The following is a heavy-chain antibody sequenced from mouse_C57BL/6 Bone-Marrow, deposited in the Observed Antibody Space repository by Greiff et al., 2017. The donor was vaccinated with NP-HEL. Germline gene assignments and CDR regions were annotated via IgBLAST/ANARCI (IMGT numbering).Heavy chain of an antibody. Sequence: QVQLQQSGAELARPGASVKLSCKASGYTFTSYGISWVKQRTGQGLEWIGENYPRSGNTYYNEKFKGKATLTADKSSSTAYMELRSLTSEDSAVYFCARSSYYYGSSEAYWGQGTLVTVSA. V-gene: IGHV1-81*01. D-gene: IGHD1-1*01. CDR1: GYTFTSYG. CDR3: ARSSYYYGSSEAY. CDR2: NYPRSGNT. J-gene: IGHJ3*01.